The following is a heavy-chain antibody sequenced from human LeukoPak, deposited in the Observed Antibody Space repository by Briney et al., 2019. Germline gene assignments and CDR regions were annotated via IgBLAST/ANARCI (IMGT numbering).Heavy chain of an antibody. CDR1: GFTFSSHT. Sequence: GGSLRLSCAASGFTFSSHTMNWVRQAPGKGLEWVSSISSSSSYIYYAVSVKGRFTISRDNAKNSLYLRMNSLRAEDTAVYYCARNYDFWSGYFNSVDSWGQGTLVTVSS. CDR2: ISSSSSYI. V-gene: IGHV3-21*01. CDR3: ARNYDFWSGYFNSVDS. J-gene: IGHJ5*01. D-gene: IGHD3-3*01.